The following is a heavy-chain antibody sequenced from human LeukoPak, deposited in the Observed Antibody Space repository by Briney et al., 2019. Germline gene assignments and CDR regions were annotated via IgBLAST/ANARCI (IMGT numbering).Heavy chain of an antibody. V-gene: IGHV1-2*02. D-gene: IGHD3-10*01. Sequence: ASVKVSCKTSGYTFTDYYMHWVRQAPGQGLEWMGWINPNSGGTVYTQNFQGRVTMTRDTSTSTVYMELSSLRTDDTAVYYCARNPGTTMPRGVGSMDVWGKGTTVTISS. CDR1: GYTFTDYY. J-gene: IGHJ6*03. CDR3: ARNPGTTMPRGVGSMDV. CDR2: INPNSGGT.